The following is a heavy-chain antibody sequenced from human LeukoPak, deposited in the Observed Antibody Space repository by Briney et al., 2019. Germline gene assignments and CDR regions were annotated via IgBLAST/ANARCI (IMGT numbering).Heavy chain of an antibody. Sequence: PGGSLRLSCAASGFTFSSYAMSWVRQAPGKGLEWVSAISGSGGSTYYADSVKGRFTISRDNSKNTLYLQMNSLRTEDTAVYYCAKDVPHAHGRRGLWFGELLFDYWGQGTLVTVSS. D-gene: IGHD3-10*01. CDR2: ISGSGGST. J-gene: IGHJ4*02. CDR1: GFTFSSYA. CDR3: AKDVPHAHGRRGLWFGELLFDY. V-gene: IGHV3-23*01.